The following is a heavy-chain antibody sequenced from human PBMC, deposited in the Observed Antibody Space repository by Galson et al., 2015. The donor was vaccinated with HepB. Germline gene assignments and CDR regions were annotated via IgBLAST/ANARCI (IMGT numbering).Heavy chain of an antibody. CDR2: IWYDGSNK. Sequence: SLRLSCAASGFTFSSYGMHWVRQAPGKGLEWVAVIWYDGSNKYYADSVKGRFTISRDNSKNTLYLQMNSLRAEDTAVYYCARAGKYSSSLDYWGQGTLVTVSS. CDR3: ARAGKYSSSLDY. V-gene: IGHV3-33*08. J-gene: IGHJ4*02. CDR1: GFTFSSYG. D-gene: IGHD6-13*01.